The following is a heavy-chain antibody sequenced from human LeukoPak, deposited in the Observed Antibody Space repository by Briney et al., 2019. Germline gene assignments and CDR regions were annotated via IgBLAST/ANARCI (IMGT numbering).Heavy chain of an antibody. D-gene: IGHD3-22*01. Sequence: PGGSLRLSCVAFGFTFSTCPMHWVRQAPGKGLELVSSTDSNGGRTYYADSMKGRFTMSRDNSKNTVYLQMDSLRAEDTAVYYCARDHYDSSGYYHASKNYYYYGMDVWGQGTTVTVSS. CDR3: ARDHYDSSGYYHASKNYYYYGMDV. V-gene: IGHV3-64*02. J-gene: IGHJ6*02. CDR1: GFTFSTCP. CDR2: TDSNGGRT.